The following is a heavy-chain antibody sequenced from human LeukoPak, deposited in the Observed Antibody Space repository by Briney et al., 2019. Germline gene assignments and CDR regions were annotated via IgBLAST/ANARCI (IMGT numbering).Heavy chain of an antibody. Sequence: ASVKVSCKVSGYTLTELSMHWVRQAPGKGLEWMGGFDPEDGETIYAQKFQGRVTMTTDTSTSTAYMELRSLRSDDTAVYYCARDARGHKAPGSAFDIWGQGTMVTVSS. CDR1: GYTLTELS. V-gene: IGHV1-24*01. J-gene: IGHJ3*02. CDR2: FDPEDGET. D-gene: IGHD2-2*01. CDR3: ARDARGHKAPGSAFDI.